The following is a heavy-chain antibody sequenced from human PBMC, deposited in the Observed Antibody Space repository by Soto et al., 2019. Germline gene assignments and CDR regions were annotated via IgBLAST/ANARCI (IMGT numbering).Heavy chain of an antibody. CDR2: IWYDGSNK. CDR3: ARDRPGAYYYDSSGYLDY. Sequence: GGSLRLSCAASGFTFSSYGMHWVRQAPGKGLEWVAVIWYDGSNKYYADSVKGRFTISRDNSKNTLYLQMNSLRAEDTAVYYCARDRPGAYYYDSSGYLDYWGQGTLVTV. D-gene: IGHD3-22*01. CDR1: GFTFSSYG. V-gene: IGHV3-33*01. J-gene: IGHJ4*02.